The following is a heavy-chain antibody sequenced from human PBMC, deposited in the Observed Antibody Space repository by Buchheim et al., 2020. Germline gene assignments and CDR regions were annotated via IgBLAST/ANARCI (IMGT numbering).Heavy chain of an antibody. CDR3: ARDGRANWGRYYFDY. D-gene: IGHD7-27*01. J-gene: IGHJ4*02. CDR2: IWYDGSNK. Sequence: QVQLVESGGGVVQPGRSLRLSCAASGFTFSSYGMHWVRQAPGKGLEWVAVIWYDGSNKYYADSVKGRFTISRDNSKNTLYLQMNSLRAEGTAVYYCARDGRANWGRYYFDYWGQGTL. V-gene: IGHV3-33*01. CDR1: GFTFSSYG.